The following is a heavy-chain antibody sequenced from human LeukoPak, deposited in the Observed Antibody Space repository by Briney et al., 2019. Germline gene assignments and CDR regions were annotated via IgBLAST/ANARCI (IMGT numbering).Heavy chain of an antibody. CDR1: GGSVSSDSYC. CDR2: IYYTGST. J-gene: IGHJ4*02. CDR3: ATKGPRRGYFDY. V-gene: IGHV4-61*01. Sequence: SETLSLTCTVSGGSVSSDSYCWSWLRQPPGKGLEWIGYIYYTGSTNYNPSLRSRVTISVDMSKNQFSLKLTSVTAADTAVYYCATKGPRRGYFDYWGQGTLVAVSS.